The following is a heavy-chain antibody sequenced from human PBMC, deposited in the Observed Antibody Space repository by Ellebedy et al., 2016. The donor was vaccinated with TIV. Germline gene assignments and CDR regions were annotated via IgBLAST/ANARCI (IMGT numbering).Heavy chain of an antibody. Sequence: PGGSLRLSCAASGFTVSNYFMSRVRQAPGKGLEWVSIIYTDGTTYYADSVRGRITISIDTSKNTLFLQMNSLRAEDTALYYCGRGLDQAWELLGFWGQGTQVTVSS. V-gene: IGHV3-53*01. CDR1: GFTVSNYF. CDR2: IYTDGTT. CDR3: GRGLDQAWELLGF. J-gene: IGHJ4*02. D-gene: IGHD3-10*01.